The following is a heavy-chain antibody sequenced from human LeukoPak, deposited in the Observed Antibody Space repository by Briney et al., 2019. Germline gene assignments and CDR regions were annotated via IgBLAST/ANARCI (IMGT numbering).Heavy chain of an antibody. D-gene: IGHD5-18*01. V-gene: IGHV3-23*01. CDR3: AKDNVDSNGYSRFDY. CDR2: ISGSGGST. Sequence: GGSLRLSCAASRFTFSSYAMSWVRQAPGKGLEWGSAISGSGGSTYYADSVKGRVTISRDNSKNTLYLQMNSLRAEDTAVYYCAKDNVDSNGYSRFDYWGQGTLVTVSS. CDR1: RFTFSSYA. J-gene: IGHJ4*02.